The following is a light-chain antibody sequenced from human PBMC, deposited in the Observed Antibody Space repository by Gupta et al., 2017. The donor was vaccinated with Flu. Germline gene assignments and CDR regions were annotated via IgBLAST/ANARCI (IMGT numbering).Light chain of an antibody. V-gene: IGKV3-15*01. Sequence: ATLSVSPGERATLSCRASQSVNSNLAWYQQKPGQAPRLLFYGAATRATGIPARFSGRGSGTEFTLTISSLQSEDVAIYYCQQYDNWPPFTFGQGTRLEIK. CDR1: QSVNSN. CDR3: QQYDNWPPFT. J-gene: IGKJ5*01. CDR2: GAA.